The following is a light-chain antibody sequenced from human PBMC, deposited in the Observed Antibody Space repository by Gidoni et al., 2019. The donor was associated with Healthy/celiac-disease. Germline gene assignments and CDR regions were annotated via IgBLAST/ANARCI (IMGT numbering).Light chain of an antibody. J-gene: IGKJ2*01. CDR1: QSVSSY. CDR3: QKRSNWPPEYT. Sequence: EIVLTQSPATLSLSPGERATLSCSASQSVSSYLAWYQQKPGQAPRLLIYDASNRATGIPARFSGSGSGTDFTLTISSLEPEDFAVYYCQKRSNWPPEYTFGQGTKLEIK. CDR2: DAS. V-gene: IGKV3-11*01.